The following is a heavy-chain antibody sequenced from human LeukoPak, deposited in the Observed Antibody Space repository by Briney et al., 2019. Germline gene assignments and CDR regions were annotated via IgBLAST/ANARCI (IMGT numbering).Heavy chain of an antibody. CDR1: GFTFSSYA. CDR2: ISYDGSSK. CDR3: ATDQAPRIAAAGTFDP. J-gene: IGHJ5*02. Sequence: PGGSLRLSCAASGFTFSSYAMHWVRQAPGKGLEWVAVISYDGSSKYYADPVKGRFTISRDNSKNTLYLQMNSLRAEDTAVYYCATDQAPRIAAAGTFDPWGQGTLVTVSS. V-gene: IGHV3-30*04. D-gene: IGHD6-13*01.